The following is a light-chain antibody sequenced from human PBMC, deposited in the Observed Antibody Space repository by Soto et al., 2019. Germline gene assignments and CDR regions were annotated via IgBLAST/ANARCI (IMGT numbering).Light chain of an antibody. CDR2: EAS. CDR1: QSISRW. Sequence: IQWTQPPSTLVASVAVRITITCRASQSISRWLTWYQQKPGKAPQLLIYEASSLESGVPSRFSGSGSGTEFTLTIGGLHPDDLATYYCQQFNSYPSTCGQGTRLEIK. CDR3: QQFNSYPST. J-gene: IGKJ5*01. V-gene: IGKV1-5*01.